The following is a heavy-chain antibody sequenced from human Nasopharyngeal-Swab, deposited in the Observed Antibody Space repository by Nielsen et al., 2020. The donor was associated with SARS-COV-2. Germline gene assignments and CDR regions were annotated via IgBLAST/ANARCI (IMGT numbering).Heavy chain of an antibody. CDR3: AKGPHHYDGSGSYYPAFDI. Sequence: VGQAAGKGLGWGAVISYDGSNKYYADSVKGRFTISRDNSKNTLYLQMNSLRAEDTAVYYCAKGPHHYDGSGSYYPAFDIWGQGTMVTVSS. J-gene: IGHJ3*02. V-gene: IGHV3-30*18. CDR2: ISYDGSNK. D-gene: IGHD3-10*01.